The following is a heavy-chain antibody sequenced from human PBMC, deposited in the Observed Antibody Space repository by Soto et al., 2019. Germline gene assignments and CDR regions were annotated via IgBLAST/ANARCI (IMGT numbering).Heavy chain of an antibody. Sequence: SETLSLTCTVSGGSVSSGSYYWSWIRQPPGKGLEWIGYIYYSGSTNYNPSLKSRVTISVDTSKNQFSLKLSSATAADTAVYYCARDLGSSWYSFDYWGQGTLVTVSS. CDR3: ARDLGSSWYSFDY. J-gene: IGHJ4*02. D-gene: IGHD6-13*01. CDR1: GGSVSSGSYY. CDR2: IYYSGST. V-gene: IGHV4-61*01.